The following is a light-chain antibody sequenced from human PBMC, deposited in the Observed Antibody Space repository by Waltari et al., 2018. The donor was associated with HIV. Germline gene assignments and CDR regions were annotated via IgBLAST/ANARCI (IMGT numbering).Light chain of an antibody. CDR1: QGINHF. CDR3: QQVNRSPLT. J-gene: IGKJ4*01. Sequence: DIQFTQTPSFLSASVGDRVTIHCRASQGINHFLAWYQQKPGKAPTLLIYSTTTLYSGVPSRFSGSGSGTEFTLTNSSLQPEDFATYYCQQVNRSPLTFGGGTKVEIK. CDR2: STT. V-gene: IGKV1-9*01.